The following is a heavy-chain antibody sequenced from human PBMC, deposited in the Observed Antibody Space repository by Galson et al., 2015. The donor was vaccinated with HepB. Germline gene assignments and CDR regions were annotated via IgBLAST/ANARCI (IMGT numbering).Heavy chain of an antibody. CDR2: INAGNGNT. V-gene: IGHV1-3*01. J-gene: IGHJ5*02. D-gene: IGHD1-26*01. CDR3: ASPVGGSYLGYYYGIDP. Sequence: SVKVSCKASGYTFTSYAMHWVRQAPGQRLEWMGWINAGNGNTKYSQKFQGRVTITRDTSASTAYMELSSLRSEDTAVYYCASPVGGSYLGYYYGIDPWGQGTLVTVSS. CDR1: GYTFTSYA.